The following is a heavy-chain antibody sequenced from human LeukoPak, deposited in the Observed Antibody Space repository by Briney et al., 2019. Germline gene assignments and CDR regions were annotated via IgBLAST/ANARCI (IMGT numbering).Heavy chain of an antibody. CDR1: GFRFGTYA. J-gene: IGHJ4*02. CDR3: ARGVDIVAIRYDY. Sequence: GGSLRLSCAASGFRFGTYAMHWVRQAPGKGLEWVSYISSSGSTIYYADSVKGRFTISRDNAKNSLYLQMSSLRAEDTAVYYCARGVDIVAIRYDYWGQGTLVTVSS. CDR2: ISSSGSTI. V-gene: IGHV3-48*04. D-gene: IGHD5-12*01.